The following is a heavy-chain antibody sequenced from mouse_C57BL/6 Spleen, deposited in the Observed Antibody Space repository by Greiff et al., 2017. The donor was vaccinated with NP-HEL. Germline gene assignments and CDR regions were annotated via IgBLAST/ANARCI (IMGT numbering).Heavy chain of an antibody. CDR3: ARDSYYGSRGRYFDV. J-gene: IGHJ1*03. CDR2: SRNKANDYTT. D-gene: IGHD1-1*01. Sequence: EVKVVESGGGLVQSGRSLRLSCATSGFTFSDFYMEWVRQAPGKGLEWIAASRNKANDYTTEYSASVKGRFIVSRDTSQSILYLQMNALRAEDTAIYYCARDSYYGSRGRYFDVWGTGTTVTVSS. CDR1: GFTFSDFY. V-gene: IGHV7-1*01.